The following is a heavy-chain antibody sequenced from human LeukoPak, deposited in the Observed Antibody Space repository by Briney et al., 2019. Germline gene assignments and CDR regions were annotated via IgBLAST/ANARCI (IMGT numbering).Heavy chain of an antibody. D-gene: IGHD4-17*01. J-gene: IGHJ3*02. CDR3: ARDILTTVTFDYLSYAFDI. V-gene: IGHV1-18*01. CDR2: ISAYNGNT. Sequence: ASVKVSCKASGYTFTSYGISWVRQAPGQGLEWMGWISAYNGNTNYAQKLQGRVTMTRDTSTSTVYMELSSLRSEDTAVYYCARDILTTVTFDYLSYAFDIWGQGTMVTVSS. CDR1: GYTFTSYG.